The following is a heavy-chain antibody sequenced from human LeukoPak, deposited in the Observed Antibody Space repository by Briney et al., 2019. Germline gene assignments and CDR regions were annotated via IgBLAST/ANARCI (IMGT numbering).Heavy chain of an antibody. V-gene: IGHV4-34*01. CDR1: GGTFSGYY. J-gene: IGHJ4*02. D-gene: IGHD2-2*01. Sequence: SETLSLTCAVYGGTFSGYYWSWIRQPPGKGLEWIGEINHSGSTNYNPSLKSRVTISVDTSKNQFSLKLSPVTAADTAVYYYARGASGTSSTSSYKELRPIDYWGQGTLVTVSS. CDR3: ARGASGTSSTSSYKELRPIDY. CDR2: INHSGST.